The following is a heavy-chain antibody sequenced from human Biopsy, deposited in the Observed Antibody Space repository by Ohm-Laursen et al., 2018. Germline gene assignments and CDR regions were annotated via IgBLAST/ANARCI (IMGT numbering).Heavy chain of an antibody. CDR3: VGGQRGPPIGVTVPGDAFDL. D-gene: IGHD2/OR15-2a*01. J-gene: IGHJ3*01. Sequence: SVKVSCNAPGVTFDTYAFGWVRQAPGQGLEWMGGRIPYFNTIYYARNFQDRAVITADRSARTTDMQLSGLRPDDTAVYYCVGGQRGPPIGVTVPGDAFDLWGPGTMVTVSP. CDR1: GVTFDTYA. CDR2: RIPYFNTI. V-gene: IGHV1-69*13.